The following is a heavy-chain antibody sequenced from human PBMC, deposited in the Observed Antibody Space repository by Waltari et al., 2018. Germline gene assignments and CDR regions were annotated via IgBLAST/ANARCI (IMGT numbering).Heavy chain of an antibody. Sequence: EVQLLESGGGLVQPGGSLRLSCAASGFTFSSYAMSWVRQAPGKGLEWVSAISGSGGSTYSADSVKGRFTISRDNSKNTLYLQMNSLRAEDTAVYYCAKDLSVLVATADYWGQGTLVTVSS. D-gene: IGHD2-8*02. CDR2: ISGSGGST. CDR3: AKDLSVLVATADY. CDR1: GFTFSSYA. V-gene: IGHV3-23*01. J-gene: IGHJ4*02.